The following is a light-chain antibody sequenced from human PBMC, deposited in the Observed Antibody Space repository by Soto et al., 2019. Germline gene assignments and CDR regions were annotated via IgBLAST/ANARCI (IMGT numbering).Light chain of an antibody. CDR2: EVS. CDR1: SIDVGAYNY. J-gene: IGLJ1*01. Sequence: ALTQPASVSGSPGQSITISCTGTSIDVGAYNYVSWYQQHPGKAPKVMIYEVSNRPSGVSNRFSGSKSGNTASLTISGLQAEYEADYYCSSYTSSSRVFGTGTKVAVL. CDR3: SSYTSSSRV. V-gene: IGLV2-14*01.